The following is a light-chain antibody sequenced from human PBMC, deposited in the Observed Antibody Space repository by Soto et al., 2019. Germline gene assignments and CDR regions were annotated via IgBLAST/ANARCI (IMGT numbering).Light chain of an antibody. V-gene: IGLV3-1*01. Sequence: SYELTQPPSVSVSPGQTASITCSGDKLGDKYACWYQQKPGQSPVLVIYQDSKRPSGIPERFSGSNSGNTATLTISGTQAMDEADYYCQAWDNSRVCGGGTKLPVL. CDR3: QAWDNSRV. CDR2: QDS. CDR1: KLGDKY. J-gene: IGLJ2*01.